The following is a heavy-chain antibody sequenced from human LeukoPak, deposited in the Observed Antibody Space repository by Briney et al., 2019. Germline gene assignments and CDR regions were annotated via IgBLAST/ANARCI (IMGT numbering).Heavy chain of an antibody. J-gene: IGHJ4*02. D-gene: IGHD1-14*01. CDR1: GYTFTGYY. CDR3: ARFRPNRPFDY. V-gene: IGHV1-18*04. Sequence: EASVKVSCKASGYTFTGYYMHWVRQAPGQGLEWMGWISAYNGNTNYAQKLQGRVTMTTDTSTSTAYMELRSLRSDDTAVYYCARFRPNRPFDYWGQGTLVTVSS. CDR2: ISAYNGNT.